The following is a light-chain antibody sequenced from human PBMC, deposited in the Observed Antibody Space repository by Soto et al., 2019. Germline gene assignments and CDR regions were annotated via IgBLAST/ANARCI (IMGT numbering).Light chain of an antibody. Sequence: DIQVTQSPSSVSASVGDRVTITCRASQDIAAYLAWYQHKPGRAPELLIHAASSLQSGVPSRFSGSGSGTDFTLTINSLQPEDFATYYCQQYDNLLTFGQGTRLEIK. CDR2: AAS. CDR3: QQYDNLLT. V-gene: IGKV1D-12*01. J-gene: IGKJ5*01. CDR1: QDIAAY.